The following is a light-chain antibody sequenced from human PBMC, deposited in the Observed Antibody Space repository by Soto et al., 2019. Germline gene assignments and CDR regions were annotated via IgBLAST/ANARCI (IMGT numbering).Light chain of an antibody. CDR1: QGIGSY. J-gene: IGKJ1*01. CDR3: QQYYSYPRT. Sequence: IRPTHSPSPLSSSPRHIFTSTSGASQGIGSYLAWYQQKPGKAPKLLIYAASTLQSGVPSRFSGSGSGTDFTLTISCLQSEDFATYYCQQYYSYPRTFGQGTKVDI. CDR2: AAS. V-gene: IGKV1-8*01.